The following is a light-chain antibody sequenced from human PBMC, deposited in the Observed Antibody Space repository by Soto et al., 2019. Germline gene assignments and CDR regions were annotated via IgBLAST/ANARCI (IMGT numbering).Light chain of an antibody. Sequence: VLTQSPGTLSLSPGERATLSCRASQSITSSSLAWYQKKPGQSPRPLIYGTSSRATGIPERFSGSGSGTDFTLTISSLEPEDFAVYYWQQYGSSPLYTFGQGTKLEV. CDR3: QQYGSSPLYT. J-gene: IGKJ2*01. CDR1: QSITSSS. V-gene: IGKV3-20*01. CDR2: GTS.